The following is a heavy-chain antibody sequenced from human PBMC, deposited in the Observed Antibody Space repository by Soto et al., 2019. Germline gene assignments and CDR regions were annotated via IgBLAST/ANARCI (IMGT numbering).Heavy chain of an antibody. Sequence: PGESLKISCQGSGYSFTGYWIGWVRQMPGKGLEWMGIIYPGDSDTRYSPSFQGQVTISADKSISTAYLQWSSLKASDTAMYYCARPREAGKYYYGVDVWGQGTTVTVSS. D-gene: IGHD6-19*01. CDR1: GYSFTGYW. J-gene: IGHJ6*02. CDR2: IYPGDSDT. V-gene: IGHV5-51*01. CDR3: ARPREAGKYYYGVDV.